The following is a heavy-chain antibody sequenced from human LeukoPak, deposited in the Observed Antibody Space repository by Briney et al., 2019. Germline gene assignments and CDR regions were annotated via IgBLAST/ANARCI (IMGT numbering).Heavy chain of an antibody. D-gene: IGHD6-13*01. V-gene: IGHV3-7*01. CDR2: IKEDGSKK. Sequence: PGGSLRLSCAASGFTFNGHWMTWVRQAPGKGLEWVANIKEDGSKKNYVDSVKGRFTISRDNAKNSLYLQMNSLRAEDTAVYYCARSVAAAGSPDYWGQGTLVTVSS. CDR3: ARSVAAAGSPDY. CDR1: GFTFNGHW. J-gene: IGHJ4*02.